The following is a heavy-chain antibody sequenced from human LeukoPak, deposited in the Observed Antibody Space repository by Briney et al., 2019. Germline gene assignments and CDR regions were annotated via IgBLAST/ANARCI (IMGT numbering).Heavy chain of an antibody. CDR2: IYYSGST. J-gene: IGHJ4*02. D-gene: IGHD6-19*01. V-gene: IGHV4-59*01. Sequence: SSETLSLTCTVSGGSISSYYWSWIRQPPGKGLEWIGYIYYSGSTNYNPSLKSRVTISVDTSKNQFSLKLSSVTAADTAVYYCARSPAVAGTLDYWGQGTLVTVSS. CDR1: GGSISSYY. CDR3: ARSPAVAGTLDY.